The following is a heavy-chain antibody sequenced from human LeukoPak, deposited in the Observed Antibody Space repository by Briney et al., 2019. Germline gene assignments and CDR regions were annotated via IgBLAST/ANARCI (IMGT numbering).Heavy chain of an antibody. D-gene: IGHD3-10*01. CDR3: ARDGSGGNWFDP. CDR2: ICYSGST. CDR1: GDSISSYY. Sequence: SQTLSLTCTVSGDSISSYYWSRIRQPPGKGLEWIGYICYSGSTNYNPSLKSRVTISVDTSKNQFSLKLSSVTAADTAVYYCARDGSGGNWFDPWGQGTLVTVSS. V-gene: IGHV4-59*01. J-gene: IGHJ5*02.